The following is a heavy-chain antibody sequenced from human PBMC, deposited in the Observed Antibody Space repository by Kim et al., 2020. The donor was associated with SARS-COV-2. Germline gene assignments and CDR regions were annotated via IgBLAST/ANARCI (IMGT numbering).Heavy chain of an antibody. CDR3: VRGGRGWNWVYYG. CDR2: IDGSDGTT. Sequence: GGSLRLSCTTSGFTFTGHGMSWVRQAPGKGLVWVSSIDGSDGTTYYVDSVKGRFSISRDDSKNTLYLHMSTLRADDTAAYYCVRGGRGWNWVYYG. CDR1: GFTFTGHG. D-gene: IGHD1-26*01. V-gene: IGHV3-23*01. J-gene: IGHJ6*01.